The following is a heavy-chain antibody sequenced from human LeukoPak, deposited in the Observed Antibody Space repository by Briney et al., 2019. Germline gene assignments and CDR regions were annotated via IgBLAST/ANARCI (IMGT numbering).Heavy chain of an antibody. CDR1: GGSISSSSYN. CDR3: ARHRDIVVVLFDP. CDR2: IYYSGST. J-gene: IGHJ5*02. Sequence: SETLSLTCTVSGGSISSSSYNWGWIRQPPGKGLESFGSIYYSGSTYYNPSLKSRVTISVDTSKNQFSLKLSSVTAADTAVYYCARHRDIVVVLFDPWGQGTLVTVSS. V-gene: IGHV4-39*01. D-gene: IGHD2-2*01.